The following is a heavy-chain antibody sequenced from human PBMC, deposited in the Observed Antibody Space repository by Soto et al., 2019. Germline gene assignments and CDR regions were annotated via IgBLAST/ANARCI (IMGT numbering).Heavy chain of an antibody. V-gene: IGHV4-39*01. CDR2: IYGTGNT. J-gene: IGHJ6*02. Sequence: QLQLQESGPGLVKPSETLSLSCTVSGGSITSSFYWGWIRQPPGKGLEWIGSIYGTGNTYYNPSLNCRVTISADTSKIQFSLNLISVTAAYTAVYYCRSSSRYSTDVWGQGATVTVSS. CDR1: GGSITSSFY. CDR3: RSSSRYSTDV. D-gene: IGHD6-13*01.